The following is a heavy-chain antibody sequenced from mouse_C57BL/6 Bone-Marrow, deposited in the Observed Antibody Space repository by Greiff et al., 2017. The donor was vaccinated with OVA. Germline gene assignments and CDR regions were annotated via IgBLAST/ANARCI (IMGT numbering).Heavy chain of an antibody. Sequence: VQLQQSDAELVKPGASVKISCKASGYTFTDHTIHWMKQRPEQGLEWIGDIYPRDGSTKYNEKFKGKATLTADKSSSTAYMQLNSLTSEDSAVYCCARGRLRSGFAYWGQGTLVTVSA. D-gene: IGHD1-1*01. CDR2: IYPRDGST. CDR3: ARGRLRSGFAY. V-gene: IGHV1-78*01. CDR1: GYTFTDHT. J-gene: IGHJ3*01.